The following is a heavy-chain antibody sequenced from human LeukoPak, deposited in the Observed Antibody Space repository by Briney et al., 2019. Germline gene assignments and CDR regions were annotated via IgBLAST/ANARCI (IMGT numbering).Heavy chain of an antibody. CDR2: IKQDGSEK. Sequence: PGGSLRLSCAASGFNFSRYWMSWVRQAPGKGLEWVANIKQDGSEKYYVDSVKGRFTISRDNAKNSLYLQMNSLRAEDTAVYYCATNWRLDYWGQGTLVTVSS. CDR1: GFNFSRYW. D-gene: IGHD1-1*01. CDR3: ATNWRLDY. V-gene: IGHV3-7*01. J-gene: IGHJ4*02.